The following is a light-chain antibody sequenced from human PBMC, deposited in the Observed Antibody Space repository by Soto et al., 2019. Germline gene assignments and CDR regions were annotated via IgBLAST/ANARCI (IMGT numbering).Light chain of an antibody. CDR3: LQALQTPPT. Sequence: EIVMTQSPLSLPVTPGEPASISCRSSQSLLHSDGYNYLDWYLQKPGQSPQLLIYLGSNRASGVPDNFSGSGSGTDFTLKISRVEAEDVGVYYSLQALQTPPTFGQGTKLEIK. J-gene: IGKJ2*01. CDR1: QSLLHSDGYNY. V-gene: IGKV2-28*01. CDR2: LGS.